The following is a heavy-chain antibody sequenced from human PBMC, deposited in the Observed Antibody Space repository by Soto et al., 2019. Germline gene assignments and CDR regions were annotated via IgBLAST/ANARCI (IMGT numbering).Heavy chain of an antibody. Sequence: QVQLVESGGGVVQPGRSLRLSCAASGFTFSSYGMHWVRQAPGKGLEWVAVISYDGSNKYYADSVKGRFTISRDNSKNTLYLQMNSLRAEDTAVYYCAKDGNDYGGLFDYWGQGTLVTVSS. CDR2: ISYDGSNK. D-gene: IGHD4-17*01. J-gene: IGHJ4*02. CDR1: GFTFSSYG. V-gene: IGHV3-30*18. CDR3: AKDGNDYGGLFDY.